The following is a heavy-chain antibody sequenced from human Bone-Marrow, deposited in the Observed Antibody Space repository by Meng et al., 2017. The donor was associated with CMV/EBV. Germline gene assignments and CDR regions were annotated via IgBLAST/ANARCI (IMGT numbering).Heavy chain of an antibody. CDR2: IKQDGSKK. Sequence: GESLKISCAASGFTFSSYWMSWVRQAPGKGLEWVANIKQDGSKKYHVDSVKGRFTISRDNAKNSLYLQMNSMRVEDTAVYYCARVYEWLRTPGYRFDHWGQGTLVTVSS. V-gene: IGHV3-7*01. CDR3: ARVYEWLRTPGYRFDH. J-gene: IGHJ5*02. D-gene: IGHD3-3*01. CDR1: GFTFSSYW.